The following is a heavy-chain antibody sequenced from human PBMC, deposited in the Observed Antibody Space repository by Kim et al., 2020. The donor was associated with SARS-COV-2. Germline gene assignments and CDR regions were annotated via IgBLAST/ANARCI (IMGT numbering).Heavy chain of an antibody. Sequence: SVKVSCKASGGTFSSYAISWVRQAPGQGLEWMGGIIPIFGTANYAQKFQGRVTITADESTSTAYMELSSLRSEDTAVYYCARGGYSGYDFFGRIYYYYGMDVWGQGTTVTVSS. J-gene: IGHJ6*02. V-gene: IGHV1-69*13. CDR3: ARGGYSGYDFFGRIYYYYGMDV. CDR1: GGTFSSYA. D-gene: IGHD5-12*01. CDR2: IIPIFGTA.